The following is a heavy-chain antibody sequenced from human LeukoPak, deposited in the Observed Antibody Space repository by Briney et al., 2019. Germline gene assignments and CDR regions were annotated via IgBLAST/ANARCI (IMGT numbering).Heavy chain of an antibody. D-gene: IGHD3-22*01. Sequence: GGSLRLSCAASGFSFSDRYMSWIRQAPGKGLEWVSYISSSGLTIYYADSVKGRFTISRDIATNSLYLQMNSLRAEDTAVYYCAHVGFYYDSSGYYDWGQGTLVTVSS. J-gene: IGHJ4*02. V-gene: IGHV3-11*01. CDR1: GFSFSDRY. CDR3: AHVGFYYDSSGYYD. CDR2: ISSSGLTI.